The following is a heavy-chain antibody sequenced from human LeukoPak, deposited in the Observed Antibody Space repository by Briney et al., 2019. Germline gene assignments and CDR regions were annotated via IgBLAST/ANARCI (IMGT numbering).Heavy chain of an antibody. CDR2: ISVSGDST. CDR3: ARDLGDY. CDR1: GFTFSSFA. D-gene: IGHD3-16*01. V-gene: IGHV3-23*01. J-gene: IGHJ4*02. Sequence: GGSLRLSCAASGFTFSSFAMNWVRQAPGKGLEWVSVISVSGDSTSYADSVKGRFTISRDNSKNTLCLQMNSLRAEDTAVYYCARDLGDYWGQGTLVTVSS.